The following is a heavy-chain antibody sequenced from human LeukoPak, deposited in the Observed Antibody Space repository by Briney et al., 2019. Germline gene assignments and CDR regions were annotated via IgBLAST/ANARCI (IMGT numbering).Heavy chain of an antibody. D-gene: IGHD3-9*01. V-gene: IGHV3-15*01. CDR1: GFTFSNAW. CDR3: TADFGYFDRLSLSY. J-gene: IGHJ4*02. CDR2: IKSKTDGGTT. Sequence: GGSLRLSCAASGFTFSNAWMSGVRQAPGKGLEWVGRIKSKTDGGTTDYAAPVKGRFTISRDDSKNTLYLQMNSLKTEDTAVYYCTADFGYFDRLSLSYWGQGTLVTVSS.